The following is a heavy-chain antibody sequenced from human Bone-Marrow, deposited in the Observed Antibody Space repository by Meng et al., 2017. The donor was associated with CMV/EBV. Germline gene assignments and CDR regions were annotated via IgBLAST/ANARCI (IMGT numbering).Heavy chain of an antibody. D-gene: IGHD3-3*01. Sequence: ASVKVSCKASGYTFTAHYFHWVRQAPGQGLEWMGWSNAGNGNTNYAQKLQGRVTMTTDTSTSTAYMELRSLRSDDTAVYYCARDDQQVAHYDFWSGYSSGGVDYWGQGTLVTVSS. J-gene: IGHJ4*02. CDR3: ARDDQQVAHYDFWSGYSSGGVDY. V-gene: IGHV1-18*04. CDR2: SNAGNGNT. CDR1: GYTFTAHY.